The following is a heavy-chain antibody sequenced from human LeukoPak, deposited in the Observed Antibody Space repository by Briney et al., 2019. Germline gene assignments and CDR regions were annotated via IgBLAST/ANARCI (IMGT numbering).Heavy chain of an antibody. J-gene: IGHJ5*02. CDR3: ARVLLAGWFDP. Sequence: SETLSLTCTVSGGSISSHYWSWIRQPPGKGLEWIGYIYYSGSTNHNPSLKSRVTISVDTSENQFSLKLSSVTAADTAVYYCARVLLAGWFDPWGQGTLVTVSS. V-gene: IGHV4-59*11. CDR1: GGSISSHY. D-gene: IGHD2/OR15-2a*01. CDR2: IYYSGST.